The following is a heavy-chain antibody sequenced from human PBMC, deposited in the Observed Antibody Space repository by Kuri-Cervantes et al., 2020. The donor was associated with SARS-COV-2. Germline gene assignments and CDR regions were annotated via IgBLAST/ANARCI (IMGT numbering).Heavy chain of an antibody. V-gene: IGHV3-48*01. CDR1: GFTFSNYG. Sequence: GESLKISCTSSGFTFSNYGMSWVRQAPGRGLEWISYISSSGTAMYHADSVKGRFTISRDNAKNSVHLQMNSLRAEDTAVYYCATFSNLQTEFDYWGQGTLVTVSS. CDR3: ATFSNLQTEFDY. CDR2: ISSSGTAM. D-gene: IGHD4-11*01. J-gene: IGHJ4*02.